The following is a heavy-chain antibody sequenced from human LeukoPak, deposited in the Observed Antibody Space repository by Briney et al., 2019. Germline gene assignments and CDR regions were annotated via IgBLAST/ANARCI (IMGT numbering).Heavy chain of an antibody. CDR2: ISSSGSTI. J-gene: IGHJ6*04. Sequence: PGGSLRLSCAASGFTFSNAWMSWVRQAPGKGLEWVSYISSSGSTIYYADSVKGRFTISRDNAKNSLYLQMNSLRAEDTAVYYCAELGITLIGGVWGKGTTVTISS. CDR3: AELGITLIGGV. D-gene: IGHD3-10*02. V-gene: IGHV3-11*04. CDR1: GFTFSNAW.